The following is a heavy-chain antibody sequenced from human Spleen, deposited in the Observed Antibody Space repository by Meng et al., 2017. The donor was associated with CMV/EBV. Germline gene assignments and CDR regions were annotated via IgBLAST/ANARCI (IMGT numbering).Heavy chain of an antibody. CDR1: GYSFTSHW. V-gene: IGHV5-51*01. J-gene: IGHJ2*01. D-gene: IGHD2-2*01. CDR3: ARHPLSASWFWYFDL. Sequence: GESLKISCKGSGYSFTSHWIGWVRQMPGKGLEWMGIIYPGNSDTRYSPSFQGQVTISADKSISTIYLQWSTLKASDTAMYYCARHPLSASWFWYFDLWGRGTLVTVSS. CDR2: IYPGNSDT.